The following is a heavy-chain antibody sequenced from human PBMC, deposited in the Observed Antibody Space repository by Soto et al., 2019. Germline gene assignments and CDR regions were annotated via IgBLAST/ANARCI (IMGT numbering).Heavy chain of an antibody. J-gene: IGHJ4*02. D-gene: IGHD5-12*01. V-gene: IGHV3-30*18. CDR3: AKSLVATIRVRYYYFDY. CDR2: ISSDGSNK. Sequence: QVQLVESGGGVVQPGRSLRLSCAASGFTFSSYGMHWVRQAPGKGLEWVAVISSDGSNKYYADSVKGRFTISRDNSKNTLYLQMNSLRAEDTAVYYCAKSLVATIRVRYYYFDYWGQGTLVTVSS. CDR1: GFTFSSYG.